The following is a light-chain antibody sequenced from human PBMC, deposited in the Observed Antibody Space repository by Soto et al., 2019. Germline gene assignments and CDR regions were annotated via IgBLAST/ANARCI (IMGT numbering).Light chain of an antibody. J-gene: IGLJ2*01. CDR1: SSNIGANYG. CDR3: QSYDSSLSCVV. CDR2: GNS. Sequence: QSVLTQPPSVSGAPGQRVTISCTGSSSNIGANYGVHWYQHLPGTALKLLIYGNSYRPSGVPDRFSGSKSGTSASLAITGLQAEDEADYYCQSYDSSLSCVVFGGGTKLTVL. V-gene: IGLV1-40*01.